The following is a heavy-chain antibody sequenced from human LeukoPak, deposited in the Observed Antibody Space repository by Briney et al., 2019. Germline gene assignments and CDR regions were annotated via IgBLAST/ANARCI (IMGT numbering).Heavy chain of an antibody. CDR1: GFTFSSFD. V-gene: IGHV3-23*01. J-gene: IGHJ1*01. CDR3: ATITSMRVVLIS. CDR2: ISVSATNT. D-gene: IGHD3-22*01. Sequence: PGGSLRLSSAASGFTFSSFDMTWVRQAPGKGLEWVSTISVSATNTYYADSVKGRFTISRDNSKNTLYLQMNSLRADDTAVYYCATITSMRVVLISWGQGTLVTVSS.